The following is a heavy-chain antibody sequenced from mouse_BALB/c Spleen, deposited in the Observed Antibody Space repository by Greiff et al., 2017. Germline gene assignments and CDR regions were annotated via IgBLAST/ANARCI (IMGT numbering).Heavy chain of an antibody. V-gene: IGHV3-8*02. D-gene: IGHD1-1*01. J-gene: IGHJ3*01. Sequence: VQLQQSGPSLVKPSQTLSLTCSVTGDSITSGYWNWIRKFPGNKLEYMGYISYSGSTYYNPSLKSRISITRDTSKNQYYLQLNSVTTEDTATYYCARCPYGSSYDWFAYWGQGTLVTVSA. CDR3: ARCPYGSSYDWFAY. CDR1: GDSITSGY. CDR2: ISYSGST.